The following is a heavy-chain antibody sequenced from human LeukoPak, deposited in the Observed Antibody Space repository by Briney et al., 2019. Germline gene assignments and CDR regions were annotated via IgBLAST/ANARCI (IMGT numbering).Heavy chain of an antibody. CDR3: AIPPKLRYFGWFFGYFQH. D-gene: IGHD3-9*01. V-gene: IGHV3-30*04. CDR2: ISYDGSNK. Sequence: QPGGSLRLSCAASGFTFSSYAMHWVRQAPGKGLEWVAVISYDGSNKYYADSVKGRFTISRDNSKNTLYLQMNSLRAEDTAVYYCAIPPKLRYFGWFFGYFQHWGQGTLVTVSS. J-gene: IGHJ1*01. CDR1: GFTFSSYA.